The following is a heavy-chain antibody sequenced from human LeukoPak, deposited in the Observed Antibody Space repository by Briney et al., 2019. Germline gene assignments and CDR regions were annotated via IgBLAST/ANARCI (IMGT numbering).Heavy chain of an antibody. J-gene: IGHJ4*02. CDR2: IYYSGST. V-gene: IGHV4-61*01. D-gene: IGHD3-22*01. CDR3: ARVDYYDSSGYYLDY. CDR1: GGSISSSSYY. Sequence: SETLSLTCTVSGGSISSSSYYWSWIRQPPGKGLEWIGYIYYSGSTNYNPSFKSRVTISVDTSKNPFSLKLSSVTAADTAVYYCARVDYYDSSGYYLDYWGQGTLVTVSS.